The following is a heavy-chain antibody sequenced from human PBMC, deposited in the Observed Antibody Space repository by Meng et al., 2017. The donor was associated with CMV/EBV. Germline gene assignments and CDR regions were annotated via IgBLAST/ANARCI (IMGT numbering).Heavy chain of an antibody. D-gene: IGHD1-26*01. V-gene: IGHV4-59*01. CDR2: IYYSGST. CDR3: ARVGSGSYVDY. CDR1: GGSISSYY. Sequence: SETLSLTCTVSGGSISSYYWSWFRQPPGKGLEWIGYIYYSGSTNYNPSLKSRVTISVDTSKNQFSLKLSSVTAADAAVYYCARVGSGSYVDYWGQGTLVTVS. J-gene: IGHJ4*02.